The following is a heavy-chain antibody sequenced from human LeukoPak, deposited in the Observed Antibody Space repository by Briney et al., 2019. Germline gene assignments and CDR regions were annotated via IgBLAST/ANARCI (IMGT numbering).Heavy chain of an antibody. D-gene: IGHD6-6*01. CDR2: INHSGST. J-gene: IGHJ4*02. CDR3: ATLRDSSSSLAGY. V-gene: IGHV4-34*01. CDR1: GGSFSGYY. Sequence: LETLSLTCAVYGGSFSGYYWSWIRQPPGKGLEWIGEINHSGSTNYNPSLKSRVTISVDTSKNQFSLKLSSVTAADTAVYYCATLRDSSSSLAGYWGQGTLVTVSS.